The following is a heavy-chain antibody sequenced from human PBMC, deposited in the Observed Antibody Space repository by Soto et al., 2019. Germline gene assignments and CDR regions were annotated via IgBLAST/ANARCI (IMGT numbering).Heavy chain of an antibody. CDR3: ARGPYYCTNGVCSTTYYYYGMDV. J-gene: IGHJ6*02. Sequence: SETLSLTCAVYGGSFSGYYWSWIRQPPGKGLEWIGEINHSGSTNYNPSLKSRVTISVDTSKNQFSLKLSSVTAADTAVYYCARGPYYCTNGVCSTTYYYYGMDVWGQGITVTV. CDR2: INHSGST. D-gene: IGHD2-8*01. V-gene: IGHV4-34*01. CDR1: GGSFSGYY.